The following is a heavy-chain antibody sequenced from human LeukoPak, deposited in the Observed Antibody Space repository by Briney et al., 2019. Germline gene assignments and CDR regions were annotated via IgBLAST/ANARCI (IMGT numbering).Heavy chain of an antibody. J-gene: IGHJ4*02. CDR3: ARDDRPPVAGTSH. CDR1: GFTFSTYW. Sequence: PGGSLRLSCAASGFTFSTYWMSWVRQAPGKGLEWVANIKGDGSEKYYVNSMKGRVTISRDNARSSLYLQFNSLRVEDTAVYYCARDDRPPVAGTSHWGQGTLVTVSS. D-gene: IGHD6-19*01. V-gene: IGHV3-7*01. CDR2: IKGDGSEK.